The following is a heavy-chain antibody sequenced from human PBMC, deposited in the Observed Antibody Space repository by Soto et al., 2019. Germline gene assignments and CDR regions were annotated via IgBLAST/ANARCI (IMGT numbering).Heavy chain of an antibody. CDR2: ITARSDHE. Sequence: DVQLVESGGGLVRIGESLRLSCEASGFAFSSYSLNWVRQAPGKGLEWVSAITARSDHEFYADSVKGRFTISRDNAKNSLYLQLSDLRAADTAVYFCVRGFLYGDHVFDIWGQGTTVTVSS. CDR3: VRGFLYGDHVFDI. D-gene: IGHD4-17*01. V-gene: IGHV3-21*06. CDR1: GFAFSSYS. J-gene: IGHJ3*02.